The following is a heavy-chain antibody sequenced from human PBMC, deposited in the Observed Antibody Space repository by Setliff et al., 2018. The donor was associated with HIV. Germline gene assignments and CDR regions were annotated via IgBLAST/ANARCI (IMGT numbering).Heavy chain of an antibody. J-gene: IGHJ4*02. V-gene: IGHV4-4*09. D-gene: IGHD3-22*01. CDR2: IFTRGDP. Sequence: PSETLSLTCTVSGVSISNYYWNWIRQPPGKGLEWIGYIFTRGDPNYNPSLRSRVTLTVDTSKNQVSLKLGSVTAADTAVSFCARAPLYFYDGSGYLKYWGQGSQVTVSS. CDR1: GVSISNYY. CDR3: ARAPLYFYDGSGYLKY.